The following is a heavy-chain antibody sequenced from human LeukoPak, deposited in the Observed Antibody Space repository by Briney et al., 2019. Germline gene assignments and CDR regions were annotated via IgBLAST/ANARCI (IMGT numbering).Heavy chain of an antibody. V-gene: IGHV4-39*01. CDR2: IYYSGST. Sequence: PSETLSLTCTVSGGSISSGSYYWGWIRQPPGKGLEWIGSIYYSGSTYYNPSLKSRVTISVDTSKNQFSLKLSSVTAADTAVYYCARLGHPEDIVVVPAAIDAFDIWGQGTMVTVSS. CDR3: ARLGHPEDIVVVPAAIDAFDI. D-gene: IGHD2-2*02. CDR1: GGSISSGSYY. J-gene: IGHJ3*02.